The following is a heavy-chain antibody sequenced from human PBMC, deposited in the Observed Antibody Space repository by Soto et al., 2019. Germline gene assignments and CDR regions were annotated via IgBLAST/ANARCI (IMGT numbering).Heavy chain of an antibody. Sequence: SLTCAVSGGSIDSGAYSLSWIRQPPGKGLEWIGYVTHTGTAYSIPSLNGRLTLSVDSSQTQFSLKLTSVTAADSAVYYCARIHWTQSSLDYWGRGILVTVSS. D-gene: IGHD6-19*01. V-gene: IGHV4-30-2*01. CDR1: GGSIDSGAYS. CDR2: VTHTGTA. J-gene: IGHJ4*02. CDR3: ARIHWTQSSLDY.